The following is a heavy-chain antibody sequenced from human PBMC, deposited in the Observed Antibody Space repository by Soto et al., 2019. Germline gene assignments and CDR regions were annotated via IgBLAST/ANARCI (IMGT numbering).Heavy chain of an antibody. CDR1: GYTFTSHD. D-gene: IGHD2-2*01. Sequence: QVQLVQSGAEVKKPGASVKVSCKASGYTFTSHDINWMRQTTGQGLEWMGWMNPNSGHTNSAQKXQXRXXMTRRPSRETASMELTNLRSEATDTYYCARDMRTTWGQGTLVTVSS. J-gene: IGHJ5*02. V-gene: IGHV1-8*01. CDR3: ARDMRTT. CDR2: MNPNSGHT.